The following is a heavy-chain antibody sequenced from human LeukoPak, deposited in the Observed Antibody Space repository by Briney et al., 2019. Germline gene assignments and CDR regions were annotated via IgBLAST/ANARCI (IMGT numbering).Heavy chain of an antibody. CDR2: IYSGGSI. V-gene: IGHV3-66*01. CDR1: GFTVSSNY. D-gene: IGHD4-23*01. CDR3: ARYLRTPDVAFDI. J-gene: IGHJ3*02. Sequence: GGSPRLSCAASGFTVSSNYMSWVRQAPGKGLEWVSIIYSGGSIYYADSVKGRFTISRDNSKNTLYLQMNSLRAEDTAVYYCARYLRTPDVAFDIWGQGTMVTVSS.